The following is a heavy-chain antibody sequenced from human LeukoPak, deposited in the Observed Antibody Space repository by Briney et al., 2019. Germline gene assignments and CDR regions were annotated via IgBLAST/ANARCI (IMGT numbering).Heavy chain of an antibody. CDR3: ARAPEGSSGPADY. CDR1: GGSISSGDYY. V-gene: IGHV4-30-4*02. J-gene: IGHJ4*02. Sequence: PSETLSLTCTVSGGSISSGDYYWSWIRQPPGKGLEWIGYIYYSGSTYYNPSLKSRVTISVDTSKNQFSLKLSSVTAADTAVYYCARAPEGSSGPADYWGQGTLVTVSS. CDR2: IYYSGST. D-gene: IGHD3-22*01.